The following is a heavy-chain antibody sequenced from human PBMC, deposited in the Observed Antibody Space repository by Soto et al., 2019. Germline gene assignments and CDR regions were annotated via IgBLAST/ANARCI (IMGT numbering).Heavy chain of an antibody. D-gene: IGHD3-16*02. CDR1: GGSISSYY. CDR3: ARGEFSYYCDY. Sequence: SETLSLTCTVSGGSISSYYWNWIRQPPGKGLEWIGYIYSSGSTNYNPSLKSRVTISVDTSKNQFSLKLSSVTAADTAVYYCARGEFSYYCDYWGQGTLVTVSS. J-gene: IGHJ4*02. V-gene: IGHV4-59*01. CDR2: IYSSGST.